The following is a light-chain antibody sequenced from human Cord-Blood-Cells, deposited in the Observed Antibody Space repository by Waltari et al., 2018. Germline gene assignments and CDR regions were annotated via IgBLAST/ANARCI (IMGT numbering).Light chain of an antibody. CDR1: SSDVGGYNY. CDR3: CSYAGSYSWV. CDR2: DVS. Sequence: QSALPQPRSASGSPGQPVTISCTGTSSDVGGYNYVSWYQQHPGKAPKLMIYDVSKRPSGVPDRFSGSKSGNTASLTISGLQAEDEADYYCCSYAGSYSWVFGGGTKLTVL. V-gene: IGLV2-11*01. J-gene: IGLJ3*02.